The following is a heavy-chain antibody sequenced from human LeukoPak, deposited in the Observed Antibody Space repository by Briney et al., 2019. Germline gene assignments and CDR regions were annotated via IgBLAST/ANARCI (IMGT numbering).Heavy chain of an antibody. Sequence: PGGSLRLSCAASGFTFSSYEMNWVRQAPGKGLEWVSYISSSGSTIYYADSVKGRFTISRDNSKNTLYLQMNSLRTDDTAVYYCARESPACGEDCYFDYWGQGTLVTVSS. CDR3: ARESPACGEDCYFDY. CDR1: GFTFSSYE. CDR2: ISSSGSTI. D-gene: IGHD2-21*02. V-gene: IGHV3-48*03. J-gene: IGHJ4*02.